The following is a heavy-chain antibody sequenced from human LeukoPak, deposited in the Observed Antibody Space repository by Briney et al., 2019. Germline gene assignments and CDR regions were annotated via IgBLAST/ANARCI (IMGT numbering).Heavy chain of an antibody. D-gene: IGHD2-21*01. CDR1: GYTFSGYY. V-gene: IGHV1-2*02. CDR2: INPNTGDT. J-gene: IGHJ4*02. Sequence: ASVKVSCKASGYTFSGYYMHWVRQAPGQGLEWMGWINPNTGDTNYAQKFQGRVTMTRDTSITTVYMEISRLTSDDTALFYCAVAPGDYWGQGTLVTVSS. CDR3: AVAPGDY.